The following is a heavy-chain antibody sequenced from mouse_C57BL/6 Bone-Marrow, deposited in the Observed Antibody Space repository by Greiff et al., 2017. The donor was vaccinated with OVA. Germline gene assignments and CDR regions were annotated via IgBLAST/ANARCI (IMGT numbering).Heavy chain of an antibody. J-gene: IGHJ2*01. CDR1: GYPFTSYW. D-gene: IGHD4-1*01. CDR2: IYPSDSET. Sequence: QVQLQQPGAELVRPGSSVTLSCTASGYPFTSYWMAWVKQRPGQGLEWIGNIYPSDSETPYHPKFKDKATLTVDKSSSTAYMQLSSLTSEDSAVYYCALTGFDYWGQGTTLTVSS. CDR3: ALTGFDY. V-gene: IGHV1-61*01.